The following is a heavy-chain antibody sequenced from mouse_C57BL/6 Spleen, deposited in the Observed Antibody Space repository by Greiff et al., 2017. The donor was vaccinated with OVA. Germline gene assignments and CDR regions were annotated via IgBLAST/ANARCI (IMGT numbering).Heavy chain of an antibody. J-gene: IGHJ3*01. D-gene: IGHD3-2*02. CDR3: ASTEQLRLSWFSF. Sequence: QVQLKQPGAELVMPGASVKLSCKASGYTFTSYWMHWVKQRPGQGLEWIGEIDPSDSYTNYNHKFKGKSTLTVDKSSSTAYMQLSSLTSEDSAVYYCASTEQLRLSWFSFRGHGVLVTVSA. CDR2: IDPSDSYT. V-gene: IGHV1-69*01. CDR1: GYTFTSYW.